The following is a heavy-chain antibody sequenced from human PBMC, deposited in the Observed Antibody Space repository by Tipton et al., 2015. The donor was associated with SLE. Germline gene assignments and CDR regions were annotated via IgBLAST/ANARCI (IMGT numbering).Heavy chain of an antibody. Sequence: SLRLSCAASGFTVNSHYMSWVRQAPGKGLEWVSGFYSGGSTLYADSVKGRFTISRDNSKNTLYLQMNSLRVEDTAIYYCARAPVQWPYAFHIWGQGTMVNVSS. V-gene: IGHV3-53*05. CDR2: FYSGGST. CDR3: ARAPVQWPYAFHI. J-gene: IGHJ3*02. D-gene: IGHD6-19*01. CDR1: GFTVNSHY.